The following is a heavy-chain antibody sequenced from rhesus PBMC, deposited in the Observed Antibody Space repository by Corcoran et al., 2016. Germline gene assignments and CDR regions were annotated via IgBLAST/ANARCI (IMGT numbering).Heavy chain of an antibody. Sequence: EVQLVESGGGLVQPGGSLRLSCAASGFTLSEHYKDWVRQAPGKGLEWVSIISGNSSSTYSPDAVNGRFTISRDNAKNTLYLQLNSPRAEDTAVYYCAREDSYSYFDYWGQGVLVTVSS. J-gene: IGHJ4*01. CDR1: GFTLSEHY. V-gene: IGHV3-37*01. CDR2: ISGNSSST. D-gene: IGHD5-36*02. CDR3: AREDSYSYFDY.